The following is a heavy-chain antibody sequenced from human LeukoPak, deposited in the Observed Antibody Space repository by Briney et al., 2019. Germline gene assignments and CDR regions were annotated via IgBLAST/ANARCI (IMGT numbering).Heavy chain of an antibody. CDR3: ARRSTTRGNY. Sequence: GXGLEWVSSISSSSRYIYYADSVKGRFTISRDNAKNSLYLQMNSLRAEDTAVYYCARRSTTRGNYWGQGTLVTVSS. CDR2: ISSSSRYI. J-gene: IGHJ4*02. D-gene: IGHD3-16*01. V-gene: IGHV3-21*01.